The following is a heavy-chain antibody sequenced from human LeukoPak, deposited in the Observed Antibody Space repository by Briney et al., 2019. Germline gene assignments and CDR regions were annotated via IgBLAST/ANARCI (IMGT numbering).Heavy chain of an antibody. J-gene: IGHJ5*02. CDR2: IRYDGSNK. Sequence: PGGSLRLSCAASGFTFSSYGMHWVRQAPGKGLEWVAFIRYDGSNKYYADSVKGRFTISRDNSKNTLYLRMNSLRAEDTAVYYCARDPSSGWYLKGWFDPWGQGTLVTVSS. D-gene: IGHD6-19*01. CDR3: ARDPSSGWYLKGWFDP. V-gene: IGHV3-30*02. CDR1: GFTFSSYG.